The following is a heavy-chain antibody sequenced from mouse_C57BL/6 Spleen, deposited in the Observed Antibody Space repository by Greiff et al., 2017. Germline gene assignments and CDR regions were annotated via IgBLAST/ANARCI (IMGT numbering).Heavy chain of an antibody. D-gene: IGHD3-2*02. CDR1: GYTFTSYW. CDR3: ARHSSGYPWFAY. V-gene: IGHV1-69*01. J-gene: IGHJ3*01. CDR2: FDPSDSYT. Sequence: QVHVKQPGAELVMPGASVKLSCKASGYTFTSYWMHWVKQRPGQGLEWIGEFDPSDSYTNYNQKFKGKSTLTVDKSSSTAYLQLSSLTSEDSAVYYCARHSSGYPWFAYWGQGTLVTVSA.